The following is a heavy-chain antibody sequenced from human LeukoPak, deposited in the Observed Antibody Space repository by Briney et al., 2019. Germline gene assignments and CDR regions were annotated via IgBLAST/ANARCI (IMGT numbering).Heavy chain of an antibody. Sequence: PGGSLRLSCAASGFTFSSYAMSWVRQPPGKGLEWIGEINHSGSTNYNPSLKSRVTISVDTSKNQFSLKLSSVTAADTAVYYCARGYIAARLGCYFDYWGQGTLVTVSS. CDR1: GFTFSSYA. J-gene: IGHJ4*02. V-gene: IGHV4-34*01. D-gene: IGHD6-6*01. CDR2: INHSGST. CDR3: ARGYIAARLGCYFDY.